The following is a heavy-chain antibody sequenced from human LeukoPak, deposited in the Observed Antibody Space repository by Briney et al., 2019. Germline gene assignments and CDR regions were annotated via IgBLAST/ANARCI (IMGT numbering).Heavy chain of an antibody. D-gene: IGHD2-8*02. Sequence: GGSLRLSCAASGFNFGSYWMSWVRQAPGKGLEWVAHIKEDGARENYVDSVKGRFTISRDNAKNALYLQMNNLRAEDTALYLCTRDGWGNVLDLWGQGTLVTVSS. CDR1: GFNFGSYW. V-gene: IGHV3-7*01. CDR3: TRDGWGNVLDL. CDR2: IKEDGARE. J-gene: IGHJ5*02.